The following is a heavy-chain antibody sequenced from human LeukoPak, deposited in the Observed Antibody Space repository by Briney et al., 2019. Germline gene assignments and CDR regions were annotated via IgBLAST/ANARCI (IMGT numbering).Heavy chain of an antibody. CDR2: ISSSSSYI. CDR3: ARGASSSGWSFDY. D-gene: IGHD6-19*01. Sequence: GGSLRLSCAASGFTFSSYSMNWVRQAPGKGLDWVSSISSSSSYIYYADSVKGRFTIPRDNAKNSLYLQMNSLRAEDTAVYYCARGASSSGWSFDYWGQGTLVTVSS. CDR1: GFTFSSYS. V-gene: IGHV3-21*01. J-gene: IGHJ4*02.